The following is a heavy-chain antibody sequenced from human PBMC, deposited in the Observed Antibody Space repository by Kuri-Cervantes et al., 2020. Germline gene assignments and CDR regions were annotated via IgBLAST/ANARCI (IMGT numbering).Heavy chain of an antibody. CDR1: GGSFSGYY. D-gene: IGHD3-10*01. CDR3: AREPGSGSYY. V-gene: IGHV4-34*01. Sequence: SETLSLTCAVYGGSFSGYYWSWIRQPPGKGLEWIGEINHSGSTNYNPSLKSRVIISVDTSKNQFSLKLSSVTAADTAVYYCAREPGSGSYYWGQGTLVTVSS. CDR2: INHSGST. J-gene: IGHJ4*02.